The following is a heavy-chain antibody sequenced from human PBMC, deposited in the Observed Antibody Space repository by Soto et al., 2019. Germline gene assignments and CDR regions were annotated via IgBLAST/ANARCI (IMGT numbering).Heavy chain of an antibody. CDR1: GVSLDNFF. Sequence: SETLSLTCTVSGVSLDNFFWSWIRQTPGKGLEWIGYVSQGGTESYMTEGETTSYNPSLDSRATISIDLPKNQFSLTLTSVTGGDPAVFYCGGVGGGIKVLANLWGGWFDPWGQETLVT. CDR3: GGVGGGIKVLANLWGGWFDP. J-gene: IGHJ5*02. CDR2: VSQGGTESYMTEGETT. D-gene: IGHD3-16*01. V-gene: IGHV4-59*03.